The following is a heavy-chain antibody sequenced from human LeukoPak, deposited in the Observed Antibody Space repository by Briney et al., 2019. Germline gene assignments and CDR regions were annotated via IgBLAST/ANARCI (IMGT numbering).Heavy chain of an antibody. V-gene: IGHV3-48*04. CDR2: ISSSSSTI. D-gene: IGHD4-17*01. J-gene: IGHJ3*01. Sequence: GGSLRLSCVASGFTFSSYSMNWVRQAPGKGLEWVSYISSSSSTIYYADSVKGRFTISRDNAKDSLYLQMNSLRPEDTALYYCARPSVTTGVDAFDFWGQGTMVTVSS. CDR1: GFTFSSYS. CDR3: ARPSVTTGVDAFDF.